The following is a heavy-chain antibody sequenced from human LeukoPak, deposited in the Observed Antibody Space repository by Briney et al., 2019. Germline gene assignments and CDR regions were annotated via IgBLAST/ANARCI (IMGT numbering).Heavy chain of an antibody. CDR2: TRDKANVYTT. Sequence: GGSLRLSCAASGFTFSDHYMDWVRQAPGKGLEWVGRTRDKANVYTTDYAASVRGRFTISRDDSKNSLHLQMNSLKTEDTAVYYCARYYYDSSGYYRFDYWGQGTLVTVSS. CDR3: ARYYYDSSGYYRFDY. J-gene: IGHJ4*02. D-gene: IGHD3-22*01. V-gene: IGHV3-72*01. CDR1: GFTFSDHY.